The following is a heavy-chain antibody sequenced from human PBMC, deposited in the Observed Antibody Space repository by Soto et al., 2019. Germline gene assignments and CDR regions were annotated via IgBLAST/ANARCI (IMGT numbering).Heavy chain of an antibody. CDR2: ITHSGST. J-gene: IGHJ6*02. D-gene: IGHD1-26*01. CDR1: GGSISSSNW. V-gene: IGHV4-4*02. CDR3: ARVSGSYHYGMDV. Sequence: QVQLQESGPGLVKPSGTLSLTCAVSGGSISSSNWWSWVRQPPGKGLEWIGEITHSGSTNYNPSLKSRVTLPVDKSKNPSSLKLSSVTAADTAVYYCARVSGSYHYGMDVWGHGTTVTVSS.